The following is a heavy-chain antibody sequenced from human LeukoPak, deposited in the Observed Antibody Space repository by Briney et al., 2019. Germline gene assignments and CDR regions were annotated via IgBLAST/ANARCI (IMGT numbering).Heavy chain of an antibody. D-gene: IGHD3-10*01. CDR1: GGSFSGYY. Sequence: KPSETLSLTCAVYGGSFSGYYWSWIRQPPGKGLEWIGEINHSGSTYYNPSLKSRVTISVDTSKNQFSLKLSSVTAADTAVYYCARTRYYYNSRSYGAPYYFDYWGQGTLVTVSS. V-gene: IGHV4-34*01. CDR3: ARTRYYYNSRSYGAPYYFDY. CDR2: INHSGST. J-gene: IGHJ4*02.